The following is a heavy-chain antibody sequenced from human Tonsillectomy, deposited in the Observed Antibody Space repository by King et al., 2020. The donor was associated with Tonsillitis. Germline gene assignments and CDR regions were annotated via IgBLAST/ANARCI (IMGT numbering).Heavy chain of an antibody. V-gene: IGHV1-2*02. J-gene: IGHJ4*02. Sequence: EQLVQSGAEVKKPGASVKVSCKASGYIFTDDYMHWVRQAPGQGPEWMGWINPNSGGTNYAQKFQGRVTMTRDTSISTAYMELSRLRSDDTAVFYCATYNVEVAGFDYWGQGTLVTVSS. D-gene: IGHD6-19*01. CDR3: ATYNVEVAGFDY. CDR2: INPNSGGT. CDR1: GYIFTDDY.